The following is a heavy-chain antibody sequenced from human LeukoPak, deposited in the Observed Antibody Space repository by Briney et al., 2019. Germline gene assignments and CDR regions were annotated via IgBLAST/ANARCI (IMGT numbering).Heavy chain of an antibody. Sequence: GGSLRLSCVASGFTFSSYGMHWVRQAPGKGPEWVAVISYDGSDRYYANFVKGRFTISRDNSKNTLFLQTNSMRPEDTAVYYWAKGVSRGVDPTGLEYWGQGTLVTVSA. J-gene: IGHJ4*02. V-gene: IGHV3-30*18. CDR1: GFTFSSYG. CDR2: ISYDGSDR. D-gene: IGHD1-1*01. CDR3: AKGVSRGVDPTGLEY.